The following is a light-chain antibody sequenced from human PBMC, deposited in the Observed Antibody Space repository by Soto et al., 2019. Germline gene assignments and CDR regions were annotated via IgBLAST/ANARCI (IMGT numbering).Light chain of an antibody. J-gene: IGLJ1*01. CDR3: SSYTTSTTVV. V-gene: IGLV2-14*03. CDR2: EVS. Sequence: QSALTQPASVFGSPGQSITFSCTGTSSDVGSYNFVSWYQQHPGKAPKLMIYEVSSRPSGVSNRFSGSKSGNTASLTISGLQPEDEADYYCSSYTTSTTVVFGTGIKVTVL. CDR1: SSDVGSYNF.